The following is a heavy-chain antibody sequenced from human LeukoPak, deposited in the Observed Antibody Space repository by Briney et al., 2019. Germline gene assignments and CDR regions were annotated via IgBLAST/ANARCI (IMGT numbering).Heavy chain of an antibody. Sequence: ASVKVSCKASGYTFTGYYMHWVRQAPGQGLEWMGWISAYNGNTNYAQKLQGRVTMTTDTSTSTAYMELRSLRSDDTAVYYCARDRYCTSTTCYGYYYYYMDVWGKGTTVTVSS. CDR3: ARDRYCTSTTCYGYYYYYMDV. CDR1: GYTFTGYY. CDR2: ISAYNGNT. D-gene: IGHD2-2*01. J-gene: IGHJ6*03. V-gene: IGHV1-18*04.